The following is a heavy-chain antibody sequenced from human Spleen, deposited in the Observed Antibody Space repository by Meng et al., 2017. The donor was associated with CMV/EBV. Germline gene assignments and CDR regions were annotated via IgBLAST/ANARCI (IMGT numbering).Heavy chain of an antibody. V-gene: IGHV4-39*07. Sequence: SETLSLTCTVSGASISNSPYYWGWFRQSPGKGLEWIGSVYNTGCTNYSPSLESRVPILLDTSKKQFSLKLTSVTAADSAVYYCASDRRRYSSNWYSFDYWGQGMLVTVSS. CDR2: VYNTGCT. CDR3: ASDRRRYSSNWYSFDY. D-gene: IGHD6-13*01. CDR1: GASISNSPYY. J-gene: IGHJ4*02.